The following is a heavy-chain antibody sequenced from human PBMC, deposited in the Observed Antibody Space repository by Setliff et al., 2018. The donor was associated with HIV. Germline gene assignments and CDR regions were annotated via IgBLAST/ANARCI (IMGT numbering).Heavy chain of an antibody. CDR1: GGAFSSYA. V-gene: IGHV1-18*01. J-gene: IGHJ4*02. Sequence: ASVKVSCKASGGAFSSYALSWVRQAPGQGLEWMGWINTNDGKTKYAQSLQGRVTMTTDTSTSTAYMELSRLRSDDTALYYCARTLYSSFSSFDYWGQGTLVTVSS. CDR2: INTNDGKT. D-gene: IGHD6-19*01. CDR3: ARTLYSSFSSFDY.